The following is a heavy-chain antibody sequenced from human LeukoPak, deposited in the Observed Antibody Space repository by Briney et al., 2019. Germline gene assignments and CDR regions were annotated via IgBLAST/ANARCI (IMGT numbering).Heavy chain of an antibody. CDR3: VRSGSQGEAFDI. CDR1: VGSFSGYY. V-gene: IGHV4-34*01. J-gene: IGHJ3*02. Sequence: SETLSLTCAVYVGSFSGYYWSWIRQPPGKGLEWIGEINYSGSTKYNPPLKSRVTISVDTSKNQFSLKLSSVTAADTAVYYCVRSGSQGEAFDIWGQGTMVTVSS. D-gene: IGHD1-26*01. CDR2: INYSGST.